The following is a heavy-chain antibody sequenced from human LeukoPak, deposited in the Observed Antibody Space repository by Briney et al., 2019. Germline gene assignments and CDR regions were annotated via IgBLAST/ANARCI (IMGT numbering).Heavy chain of an antibody. V-gene: IGHV3-33*01. J-gene: IGHJ6*02. CDR3: ATMDV. CDR1: GFSFSNYD. CDR2: IWYDGSNK. Sequence: PGGCLRLSCAASGFSFSNYDMHWVRQAPGKGLEWVAIIWYDGSNKYYGDSVKGRFTISRDNSKNTLYLQMNSLRAEDTAMYYCATMDVWGQGTTVTFSS.